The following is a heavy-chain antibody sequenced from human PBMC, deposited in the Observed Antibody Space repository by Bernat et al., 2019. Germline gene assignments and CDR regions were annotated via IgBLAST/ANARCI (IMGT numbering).Heavy chain of an antibody. V-gene: IGHV3-49*05. CDR3: TRASGANDAFDI. CDR2: IRSKAYGGTA. J-gene: IGHJ3*02. CDR1: GFTFGDYA. Sequence: EVQLVESGGGLVKPGRSLRLSCTASGFTFGDYAMSWFRQAPGKGLEWVGFIRSKAYGGTAEYAASVKGRFTISRDDSKSIAYLQMNSLKTEDTAVYYCTRASGANDAFDIWGQGTMVTVSS.